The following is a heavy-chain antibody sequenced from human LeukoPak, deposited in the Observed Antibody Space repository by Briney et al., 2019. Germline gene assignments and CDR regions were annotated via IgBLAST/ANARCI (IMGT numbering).Heavy chain of an antibody. CDR2: ISYDGSNK. D-gene: IGHD3-22*01. V-gene: IGHV3-30*18. CDR3: AKVMDDSSGYYYGAQYFQH. CDR1: GFTFSSYG. Sequence: PGGSLRLSCAASGFTFSSYGTHWVRQAPGKGLEWVAVISYDGSNKYYADSVKGRFTISRDNSKNTLYLQMNSLRAEDTAVYYCAKVMDDSSGYYYGAQYFQHWGQGTLVTVSS. J-gene: IGHJ1*01.